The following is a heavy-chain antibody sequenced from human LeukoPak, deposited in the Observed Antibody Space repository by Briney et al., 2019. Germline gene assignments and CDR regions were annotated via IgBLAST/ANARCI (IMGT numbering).Heavy chain of an antibody. J-gene: IGHJ3*02. V-gene: IGHV3-73*01. CDR3: TRVTPGRIDAFDI. CDR1: GFTFSGSA. CDR2: IRSKANSYAT. Sequence: GGSLRLSCAASGFTFSGSAMHWVRQASGKGLEWVGRIRSKANSYATAYAASVKGRFTISRDDSKNTAYLQMNSLKTEDTAVYYCTRVTPGRIDAFDIWGQGTMVTVSS. D-gene: IGHD1-14*01.